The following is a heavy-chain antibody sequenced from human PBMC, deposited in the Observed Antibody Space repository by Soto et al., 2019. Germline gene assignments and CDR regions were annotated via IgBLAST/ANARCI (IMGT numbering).Heavy chain of an antibody. V-gene: IGHV3-23*01. D-gene: IGHD3-22*01. CDR3: AKVWGVYYYDSSWYATTGGNIDAFDI. J-gene: IGHJ3*02. Sequence: GGSLRLSCAASGFTFSSYAMSWVRQAPGKGLEWVSAISGSGGSTYYADSVKGRFTISRDNSKNTLYLQMNSLRAEDTAVYYCAKVWGVYYYDSSWYATTGGNIDAFDIWGQGTMLNVSS. CDR2: ISGSGGST. CDR1: GFTFSSYA.